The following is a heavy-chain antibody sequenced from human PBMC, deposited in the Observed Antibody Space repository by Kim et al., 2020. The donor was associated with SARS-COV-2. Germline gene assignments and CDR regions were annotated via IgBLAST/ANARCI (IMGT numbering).Heavy chain of an antibody. D-gene: IGHD6-13*01. CDR2: IYYSGTT. Sequence: SETLSLTCTVSGGSISSYYWSWIRQPPGKGLEWIGYIYYSGTTNYNPSLKSRVIISVDTSKNQFSLKVNSVTAADTAVYYCVRLGRSWYFPDYCGQVILV. V-gene: IGHV4-59*08. J-gene: IGHJ4*02. CDR1: GGSISSYY. CDR3: VRLGRSWYFPDY.